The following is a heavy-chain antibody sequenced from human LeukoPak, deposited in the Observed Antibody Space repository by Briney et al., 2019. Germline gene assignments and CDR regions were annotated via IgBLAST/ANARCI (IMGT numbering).Heavy chain of an antibody. V-gene: IGHV4-34*01. D-gene: IGHD1-26*01. CDR1: GGSFSGYY. CDR3: ARGVGATGSYNWFDP. CDR2: INHSGST. Sequence: SETLSLTCAVYGGSFSGYYWSCIRQPPGKGLEWIGEINHSGSTNYNPSLKSRVTISVDTSKNQFSLKLSSVTAADTAVYYCARGVGATGSYNWFDPWGQGTLVTVSS. J-gene: IGHJ5*02.